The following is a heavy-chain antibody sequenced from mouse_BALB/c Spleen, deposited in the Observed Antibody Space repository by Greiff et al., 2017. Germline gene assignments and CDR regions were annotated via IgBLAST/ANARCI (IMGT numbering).Heavy chain of an antibody. CDR2: ISSGGST. D-gene: IGHD2-1*01. CDR3: ARGTFFYGDY. Sequence: EVQGVESGGGLVKPGGSLKLSCAASGFTFSSYAMSWVRQTPEKRLEWVASISSGGSTYYPDSVKGRFTISRDNARNILYLQMSSLRSEDTAMYYCARGTFFYGDYWGQGTTLTVSS. CDR1: GFTFSSYA. V-gene: IGHV5-6-5*01. J-gene: IGHJ2*01.